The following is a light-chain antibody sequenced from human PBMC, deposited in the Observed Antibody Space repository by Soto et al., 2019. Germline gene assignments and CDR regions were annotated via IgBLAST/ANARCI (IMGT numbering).Light chain of an antibody. CDR3: QQCETSPLT. J-gene: IGKJ1*01. Sequence: EIVLTQSPGTLSLSPGERATLSCRASQSLTKDYLAWYQQKPGQSPRLLIDDAYYRPTGMPDGFSGSGSGTEFTLTISGLEPEDSAVYYCQQCETSPLTFGQGTKVEIK. CDR2: DAY. CDR1: QSLTKDY. V-gene: IGKV3-20*01.